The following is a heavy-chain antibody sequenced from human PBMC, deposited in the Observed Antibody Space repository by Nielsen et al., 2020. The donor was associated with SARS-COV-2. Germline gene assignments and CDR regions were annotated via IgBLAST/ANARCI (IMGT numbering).Heavy chain of an antibody. CDR1: GFTFDDYA. CDR3: AKELLAATISASGGY. CDR2: ISWNSGSI. J-gene: IGHJ4*02. Sequence: GGSLRLSCAASGFTFDDYAMHWVRQAPGKGLEWVSGISWNSGSIGYADSVKGRFTISRDNSKNTLYLQMNSLRAEDTAVYYCAKELLAATISASGGYWGQGTLVTVSS. V-gene: IGHV3-9*01. D-gene: IGHD5-12*01.